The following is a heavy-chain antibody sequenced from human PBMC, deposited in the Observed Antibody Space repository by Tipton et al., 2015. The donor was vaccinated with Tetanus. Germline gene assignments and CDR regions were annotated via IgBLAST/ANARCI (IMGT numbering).Heavy chain of an antibody. CDR2: VDKGGTT. D-gene: IGHD2-2*01. Sequence: GSLRLSCAASGFTVSNSYMGWVRQAPGKGLEWVSHVDKGGTTNYADSLKGQFIISRDNSKNTVSLQMISLRAEDTAIYYCARGHERCPGTNCHRATDYWGQGTLVTVSS. V-gene: IGHV3-53*01. J-gene: IGHJ4*02. CDR1: GFTVSNSY. CDR3: ARGHERCPGTNCHRATDY.